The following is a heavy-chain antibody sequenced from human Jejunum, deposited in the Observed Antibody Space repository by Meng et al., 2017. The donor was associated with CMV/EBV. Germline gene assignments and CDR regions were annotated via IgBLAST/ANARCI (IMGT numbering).Heavy chain of an antibody. Sequence: FGFRLDAYVLHGVRQGPGKGLEWVSGIGWNTGDIAYGDSVRGRFTISKDNAKNSLYLQMNNLRTDDTALYYCARDMGDYHHAFDTWGQGTMVTVSS. V-gene: IGHV3-9*01. CDR1: GFRLDAYV. CDR2: IGWNTGDI. D-gene: IGHD1-26*01. CDR3: ARDMGDYHHAFDT. J-gene: IGHJ3*02.